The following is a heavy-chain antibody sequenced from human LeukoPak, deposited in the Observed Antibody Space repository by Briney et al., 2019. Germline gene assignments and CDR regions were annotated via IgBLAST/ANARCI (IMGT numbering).Heavy chain of an antibody. V-gene: IGHV1-18*01. CDR3: ARDGYCSSTSCYSSYYYYGMDV. J-gene: IGHJ6*02. CDR1: GYTFTSYG. Sequence: ASVKVSCKASGYTFTSYGISWVRQAPGQGLEWMGWISTYNGNTNYAQKLQGRVTMTTDTSTSTAYMELRSVRSDDTAVYYCARDGYCSSTSCYSSYYYYGMDVWGQGTTVTVSS. CDR2: ISTYNGNT. D-gene: IGHD2-2*03.